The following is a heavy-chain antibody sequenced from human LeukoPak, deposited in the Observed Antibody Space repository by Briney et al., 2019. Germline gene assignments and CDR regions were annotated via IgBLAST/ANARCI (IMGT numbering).Heavy chain of an antibody. CDR1: GYTFTSYG. CDR3: ARKYCSSTSCHPSQFDY. V-gene: IGHV1-18*01. CDR2: ISAYNGNT. D-gene: IGHD2-2*01. Sequence: ASVKVSCKASGYTFTSYGISWVRQAPGQGLEWMGWISAYNGNTNYAQKLQGRVTMTTDTSTSTAYMELRSLRSDDTAVYYCARKYCSSTSCHPSQFDYWGQGTLVTVSS. J-gene: IGHJ4*02.